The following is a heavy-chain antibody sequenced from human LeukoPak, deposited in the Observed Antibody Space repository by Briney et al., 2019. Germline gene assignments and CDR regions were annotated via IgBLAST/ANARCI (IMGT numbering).Heavy chain of an antibody. CDR2: IYYSWST. CDR3: ASRRAIFGVVDY. J-gene: IGHJ4*02. V-gene: IGHV4-39*01. Sequence: SETLSLTCTVSGGSISSSSYYWGWIRQPPGKGLEWIGSIYYSWSTYYNPSLKSRVTISVDTSKNQFSLKLSSVTAADTAVYYCASRRAIFGVVDYWGQGTLVTVSS. CDR1: GGSISSSSYY. D-gene: IGHD3-3*01.